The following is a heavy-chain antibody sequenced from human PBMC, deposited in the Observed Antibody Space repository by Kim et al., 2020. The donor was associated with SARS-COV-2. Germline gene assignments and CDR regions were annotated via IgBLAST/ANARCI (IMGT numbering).Heavy chain of an antibody. J-gene: IGHJ6*03. CDR3: ARVVIVVVPAAPWRFDMDV. CDR1: GGSISSCGYD. V-gene: IGHV4-31*03. D-gene: IGHD2-2*01. CDR2: IYYSRST. Sequence: SETLSLTCTVSGGSISSCGYDWSWIRQHPGKGLEWIGYIYYSRSTYYNPSRKSRVTISVDTSQNQFSLKLSSVTAADTAVYYCARVVIVVVPAAPWRFDMDVWGKGTTVTVSS.